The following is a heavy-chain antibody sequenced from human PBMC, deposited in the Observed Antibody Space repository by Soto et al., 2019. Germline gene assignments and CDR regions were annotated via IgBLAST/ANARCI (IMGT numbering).Heavy chain of an antibody. CDR3: ARQRITMIVVPGAFDI. J-gene: IGHJ3*02. CDR2: IYSGGST. CDR1: GFAFYYYN. D-gene: IGHD3-22*01. V-gene: IGHV3-53*01. Sequence: PGGSLRLSCAASGFAFYYYNMNWVRQAPGKGLEWVSVIYSGGSTYYADSVKGRFTISRDNSKNTLYLQMNSLRAEDTAVYYCARQRITMIVVPGAFDIWGQGTMVTVSS.